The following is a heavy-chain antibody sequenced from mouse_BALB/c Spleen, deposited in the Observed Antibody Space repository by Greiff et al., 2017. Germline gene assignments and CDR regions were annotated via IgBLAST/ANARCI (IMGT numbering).Heavy chain of an antibody. CDR1: GYSITSDYA. Sequence: EVKLMESGPGLVKPSQSLSLTCTVTGYSITSDYAWNWIRQFPGNKLEWMGYISYSGSTSYNPSLKSRISITRDTSKNQFFLQLNSVTTEDTATYYCARSYYGNYPFAYWGQGTLVTVSA. CDR2: ISYSGST. CDR3: ARSYYGNYPFAY. D-gene: IGHD2-10*01. V-gene: IGHV3-2*02. J-gene: IGHJ3*01.